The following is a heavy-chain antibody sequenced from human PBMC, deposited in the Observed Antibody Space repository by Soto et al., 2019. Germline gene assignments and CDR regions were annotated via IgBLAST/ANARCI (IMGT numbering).Heavy chain of an antibody. CDR3: AREDCSGGSCYSYY. CDR1: GYTFTGYY. Sequence: ASVKVSCKASGYTFTGYYMHWVRQAPGQGLEWMGWINPNSGGTNYAQKFQGWVTMTRDTSISTAYMELSRLRSDDTAVYYCAREDCSGGSCYSYYWGQGTLVTVSS. V-gene: IGHV1-2*04. D-gene: IGHD2-15*01. CDR2: INPNSGGT. J-gene: IGHJ4*02.